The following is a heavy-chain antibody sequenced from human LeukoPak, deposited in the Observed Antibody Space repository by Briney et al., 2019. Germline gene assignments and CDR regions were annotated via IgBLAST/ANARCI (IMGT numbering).Heavy chain of an antibody. D-gene: IGHD1-7*01. Sequence: GASVQVSCKASGYILTGHYMHWVRQAPGQGLEYMGWINPKSGDTNFAQKFQGRVTMTRDTSISTAYMELSRLRSDDTAVYYCAREVELRKGNWFDPWGQGTLVTVSS. CDR2: INPKSGDT. CDR1: GYILTGHY. V-gene: IGHV1-2*02. CDR3: AREVELRKGNWFDP. J-gene: IGHJ5*02.